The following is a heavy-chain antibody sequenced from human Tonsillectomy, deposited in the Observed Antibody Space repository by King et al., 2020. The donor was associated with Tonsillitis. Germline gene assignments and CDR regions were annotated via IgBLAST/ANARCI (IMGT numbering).Heavy chain of an antibody. J-gene: IGHJ4*02. CDR1: GGSFSGYY. CDR3: ARVMDYGFSYFDF. V-gene: IGHV4-34*01. CDR2: INHSGST. D-gene: IGHD4-17*01. Sequence: VQLQQWGAGLLKPSETLSLTCAVYGGSFSGYYWSWIRQPPGKGLEWIGEINHSGSTNYNPSLKSRVSISVDTSKNQFSLMLSSVTAADTAVYYCARVMDYGFSYFDFWGQGTLVTVSS.